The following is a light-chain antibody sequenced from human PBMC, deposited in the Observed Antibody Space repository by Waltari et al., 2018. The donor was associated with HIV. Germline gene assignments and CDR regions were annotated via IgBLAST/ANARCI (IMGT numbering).Light chain of an antibody. CDR2: DVT. Sequence: QPALTQPRSVSGSPVQTVNISCTGTSSDVGGYNYVSWYQQHPGKAPKLMIYDVTNRASGVAHRFSGSTSDNTASLIISLHTAEDEDDYYCCSYAGTYTIFGGGTNLTVL. J-gene: IGLJ2*01. V-gene: IGLV2-11*01. CDR1: SSDVGGYNY. CDR3: CSYAGTYTI.